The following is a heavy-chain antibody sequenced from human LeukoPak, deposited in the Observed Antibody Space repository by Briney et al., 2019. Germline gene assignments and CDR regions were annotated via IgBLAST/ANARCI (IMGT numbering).Heavy chain of an antibody. CDR1: GFTFSSYS. D-gene: IGHD3-16*01. J-gene: IGHJ6*03. CDR3: ARDYAGYYYYMDV. V-gene: IGHV3-21*01. Sequence: GGSLRPSCAASGFTFSSYSMNWVRQAPGKGLKWVSSISSSSSYIYYADSVKGRFTISRDNAKNSLYLQMNSLSSEDTAVYYCARDYAGYYYYMDVWGKGTTVTVSS. CDR2: ISSSSSYI.